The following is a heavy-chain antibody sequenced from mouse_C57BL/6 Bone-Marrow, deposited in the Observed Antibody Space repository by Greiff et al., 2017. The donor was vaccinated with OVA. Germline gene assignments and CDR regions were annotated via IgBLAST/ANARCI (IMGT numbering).Heavy chain of an antibody. CDR3: ARGLPLYAMDY. J-gene: IGHJ4*01. V-gene: IGHV1-76*01. CDR1: GYTFTDYY. D-gene: IGHD2-2*01. Sequence: VKLMESGAELVRPGASVKLSCKASGYTFTDYYINWVKQRPGQGLEWIARIYPGSGNTYYNEKFKGKATLTAEKSSSTAYMQLSSLTSEDSAVYFCARGLPLYAMDYWGQGTSVTVSS. CDR2: IYPGSGNT.